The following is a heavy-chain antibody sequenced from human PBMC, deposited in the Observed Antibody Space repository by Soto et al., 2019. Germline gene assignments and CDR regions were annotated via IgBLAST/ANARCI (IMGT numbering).Heavy chain of an antibody. J-gene: IGHJ6*02. CDR2: IYPGDSDT. CDR3: VRTAAAGKYYYGMDV. CDR1: GYSFTSYW. V-gene: IGHV5-51*01. D-gene: IGHD6-13*01. Sequence: GEALKISCEGSGYSFTSYWIGWVRQMPGKGLESMGIIYPGDSDTRYSPSFQGQVTISADKSISTAYLQWSSLKASDTAMYYCVRTAAAGKYYYGMDVWGQGTTVTVSS.